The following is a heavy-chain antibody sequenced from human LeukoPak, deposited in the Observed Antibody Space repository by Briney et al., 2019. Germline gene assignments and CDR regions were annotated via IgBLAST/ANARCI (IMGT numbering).Heavy chain of an antibody. CDR2: IYYSGST. CDR1: GGSISSSSYY. Sequence: KPSETLSLTCTVSGGSISSSSYYWGWIRQPPGKGLEWIGSIYYSGSTYYNPSLKSRVTISVDTSKNQFSLKLSSVTAADTAVYYCAREDYDILTTEFDPWGQGTLVTVSS. J-gene: IGHJ5*02. V-gene: IGHV4-39*02. CDR3: AREDYDILTTEFDP. D-gene: IGHD3-9*01.